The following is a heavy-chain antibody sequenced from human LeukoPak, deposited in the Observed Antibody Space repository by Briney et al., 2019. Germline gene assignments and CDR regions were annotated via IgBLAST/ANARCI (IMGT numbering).Heavy chain of an antibody. CDR3: ARDGHTDAFDI. CDR1: GGSISSSSYY. J-gene: IGHJ3*02. Sequence: SETLSLTCTVSGGSISSSSYYWGWIRQPPGKGLEWIGYIYYSGSTYYNPSLKSRVTISVDTSKNQFSLKLSSVTAADTAVYYCARDGHTDAFDIWGQGTMVTVSS. CDR2: IYYSGST. V-gene: IGHV4-30-4*08.